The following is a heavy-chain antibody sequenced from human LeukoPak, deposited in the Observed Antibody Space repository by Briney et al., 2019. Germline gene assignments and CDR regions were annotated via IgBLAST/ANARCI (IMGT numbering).Heavy chain of an antibody. V-gene: IGHV4-59*02. J-gene: IGHJ4*02. D-gene: IGHD1-14*01. CDR3: ARGRIIGP. CDR1: VRSVGSWS. CDR2: IYNCGRT. Sequence: PSETLSLICSGSVRSVGSWSWMWLRQPPGKGLEWVGCIYNCGRTNYNPSLKSGVTISVDTSKNQLSLKLNSVTAADTATYFCARGRIIGPWGQGTLVTVSS.